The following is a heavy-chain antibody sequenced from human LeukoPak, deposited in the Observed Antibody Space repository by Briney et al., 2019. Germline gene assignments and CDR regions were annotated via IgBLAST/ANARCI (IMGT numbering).Heavy chain of an antibody. Sequence: SETLSLTCTVSGGSIRSYYWSWIRQPPGKGLEWIGHIYTTGTTNYNPSLKGRLTMSVDTSKNQFSLKLSSVTAADTAVYYCARDSGNERLGVYFDYWGQGTLVTVSS. CDR2: IYTTGTT. V-gene: IGHV4-4*07. CDR1: GGSIRSYY. CDR3: ARDSGNERLGVYFDY. D-gene: IGHD7-27*01. J-gene: IGHJ4*02.